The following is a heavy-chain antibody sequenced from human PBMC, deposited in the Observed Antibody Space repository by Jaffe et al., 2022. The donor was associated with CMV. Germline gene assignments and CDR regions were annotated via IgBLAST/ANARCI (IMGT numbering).Heavy chain of an antibody. Sequence: EVQLVESGGGLVQPGGSLRLSCAASGFTVSSNYMSWVRQAPGKGLEWVSVIYSGGSTYYADSVKGRFTISRDNSKNTLYLQMNSLRAEDTAVYYCAREGYYDSSGYYGNWYFDLWGRGTLVTVSS. CDR1: GFTVSSNY. CDR3: AREGYYDSSGYYGNWYFDL. D-gene: IGHD3-22*01. CDR2: IYSGGST. V-gene: IGHV3-66*01. J-gene: IGHJ2*01.